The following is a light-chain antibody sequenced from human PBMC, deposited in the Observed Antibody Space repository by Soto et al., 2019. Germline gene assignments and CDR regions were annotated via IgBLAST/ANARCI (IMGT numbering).Light chain of an antibody. J-gene: IGLJ1*01. Sequence: QSVLTQPPSVSAAPGQKVTISCSGSAYNIGTNFVSWYQQLPGTAPKLLIYDNDKRPSGIPDRFSGSKSGASATLDITGLQTGDEADYYCGTWDSSLSSGRVFGTGTKLTVL. CDR1: AYNIGTNF. CDR3: GTWDSSLSSGRV. CDR2: DND. V-gene: IGLV1-51*01.